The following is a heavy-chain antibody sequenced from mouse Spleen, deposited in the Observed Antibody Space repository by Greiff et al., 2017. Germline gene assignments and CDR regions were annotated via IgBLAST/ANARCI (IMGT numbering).Heavy chain of an antibody. CDR3: ARGEVRRDYYAMDY. Sequence: EVHLVESGGGLVQPGGSRKLSCAASGFTFSSFGMHWVRQAPEKGLEWVAYISSGSSTIYYADTVKGRFTISRDNPKNTLFLQMTSLRSEDTAMYYCARGEVRRDYYAMDYWGQGTSVTVSS. CDR2: ISSGSSTI. V-gene: IGHV5-17*02. D-gene: IGHD2-14*01. J-gene: IGHJ4*01. CDR1: GFTFSSFG.